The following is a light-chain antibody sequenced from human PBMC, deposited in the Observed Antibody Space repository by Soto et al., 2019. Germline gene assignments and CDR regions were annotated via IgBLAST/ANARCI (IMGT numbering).Light chain of an antibody. CDR1: NSDIGDYNF. J-gene: IGLJ2*01. Sequence: QSALTQPPSVSGSPGQSITISCTGTNSDIGDYNFVSWYQQHPGRTPKLIIYDVDSRPSGVSNRFSGSKSGNTASLTISGLQADDEADYYCFSYTKTAALVFGGGTKVTVL. V-gene: IGLV2-14*03. CDR3: FSYTKTAALV. CDR2: DVD.